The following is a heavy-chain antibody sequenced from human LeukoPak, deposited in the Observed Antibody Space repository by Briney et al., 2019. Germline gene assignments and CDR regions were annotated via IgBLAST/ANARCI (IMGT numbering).Heavy chain of an antibody. Sequence: SVKVSCKASGGTFSSYAISWVRQAPGQGLEWMGGIIPIFGTANYAQKFQGRVTITADESTSTAYMELSSLRSEDTAVYYCARSKGRAARFSERYYFDYWGQGTLVTVSS. CDR3: ARSKGRAARFSERYYFDY. V-gene: IGHV1-69*13. D-gene: IGHD6-6*01. J-gene: IGHJ4*02. CDR1: GGTFSSYA. CDR2: IIPIFGTA.